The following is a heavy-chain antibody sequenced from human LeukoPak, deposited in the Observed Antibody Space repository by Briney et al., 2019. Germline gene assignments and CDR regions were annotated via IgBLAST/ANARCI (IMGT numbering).Heavy chain of an antibody. V-gene: IGHV4-39*01. J-gene: IGHJ4*02. CDR3: ARRYNYGYFDY. D-gene: IGHD5-18*01. CDR1: GGSISSSSYY. Sequence: PSETLSLTCTVSGGSISSSSYYWGWIRQPPGKGLEWIGSFYYSESTYYNPSLKSRVTISVDTSKNQFSLNLTSVTAADTAVYYCARRYNYGYFDYWGQGTRVIVSS. CDR2: FYYSEST.